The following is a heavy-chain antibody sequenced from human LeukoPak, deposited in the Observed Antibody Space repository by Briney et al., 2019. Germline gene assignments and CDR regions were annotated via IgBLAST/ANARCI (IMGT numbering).Heavy chain of an antibody. V-gene: IGHV4-59*02. CDR1: GGSVSKDY. CDR3: ARDWGGSDPDAFDI. CDR2: VYHSGTT. Sequence: SETLSLTCTASGGSVSKDYWSWIRQPPGKGLEWIGYVYHSGTTNYNPSLKSRVTIFLDTSKNQFSLKLTSVTAADTAVYYCARDWGGSDPDAFDIWGQGTMVTVSS. J-gene: IGHJ3*02. D-gene: IGHD3-16*01.